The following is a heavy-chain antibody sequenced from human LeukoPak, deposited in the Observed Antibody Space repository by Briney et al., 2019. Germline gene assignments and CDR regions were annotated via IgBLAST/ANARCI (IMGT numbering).Heavy chain of an antibody. J-gene: IGHJ4*02. Sequence: GGSLRLSCAASGFTFSSYTMNWVRQAPGKGLEWVSIISSGSSYIHYADSVKGRFTVSRDNSKNSLYLQMSSLTAADTAVYYCAKDRSIGTYYTFDHWGQGTLVTVSS. CDR3: AKDRSIGTYYTFDH. D-gene: IGHD1-26*01. V-gene: IGHV3-21*04. CDR1: GFTFSSYT. CDR2: ISSGSSYI.